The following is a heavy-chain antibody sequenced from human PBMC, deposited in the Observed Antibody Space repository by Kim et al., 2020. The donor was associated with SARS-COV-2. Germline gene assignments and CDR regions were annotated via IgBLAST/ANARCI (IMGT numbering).Heavy chain of an antibody. CDR3: VSDSNRLYYTDEYFQY. CDR2: IFHDGNNK. D-gene: IGHD3-22*01. J-gene: IGHJ1*01. V-gene: IGHV3-33*08. CDR1: GFTFSSYG. Sequence: GGSLRLSCVASGFTFSSYGMHWVRQAPGKGLEWVAVIFHDGNNKNYVDSVKGRFTISRDNSKNTLYLQMNSLRVEDTAVYYCVSDSNRLYYTDEYFQYWGQGTLVTVSS.